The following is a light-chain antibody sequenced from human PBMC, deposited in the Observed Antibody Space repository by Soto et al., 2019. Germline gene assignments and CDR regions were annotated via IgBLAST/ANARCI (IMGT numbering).Light chain of an antibody. CDR3: QQYNNWPPWK. CDR1: QSVRTN. CDR2: GAS. V-gene: IGKV3-15*01. J-gene: IGKJ1*01. Sequence: EIGMTQSPGTLSVAPGEGATLSCRASQSVRTNLAWYQQKPGQPPRLVIYGASTRATGIPARFSGSGSGTEFTLTISSLQSEDFAVYYCQQYNNWPPWKFGQGTKVEI.